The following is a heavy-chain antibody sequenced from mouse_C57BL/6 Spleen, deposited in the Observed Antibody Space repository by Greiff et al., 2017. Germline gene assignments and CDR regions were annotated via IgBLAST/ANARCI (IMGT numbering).Heavy chain of an antibody. CDR3: ARQEYGSSYGFAY. Sequence: EVKLVESGGDLVKPGGSLKLSCAASGFTFSSYGMSWVRQTPDKRLEWVATISSGGSYTYYPDSVKGRFTISRDNAKNTLYLQMSSLKSEDTAMYYCARQEYGSSYGFAYWGQGTLVTVSA. V-gene: IGHV5-6*01. CDR1: GFTFSSYG. CDR2: ISSGGSYT. D-gene: IGHD1-1*01. J-gene: IGHJ3*01.